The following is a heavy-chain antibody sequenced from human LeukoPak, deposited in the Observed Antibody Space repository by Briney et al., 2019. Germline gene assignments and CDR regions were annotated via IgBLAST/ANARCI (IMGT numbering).Heavy chain of an antibody. CDR1: GFTFSSYS. CDR3: ARGSIAVAGTEDY. J-gene: IGHJ4*02. CDR2: NSSSSSYI. D-gene: IGHD6-19*01. Sequence: GGSLRLSCASSGFTFSSYSMNWVRQAPAKGRECVSSNSSSSSYIYYADSVKGRFTISRDNTKNSLYLQMNSLRAEDKAVYYCARGSIAVAGTEDYWGQGTLVTVSS. V-gene: IGHV3-21*01.